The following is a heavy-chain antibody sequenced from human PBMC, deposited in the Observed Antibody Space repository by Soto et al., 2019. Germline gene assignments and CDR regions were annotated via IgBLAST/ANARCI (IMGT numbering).Heavy chain of an antibody. J-gene: IGHJ3*02. V-gene: IGHV3-15*01. Sequence: GRSLRLPFGAFGLTFRDAGMIWVGQAPEKGLERVGRVKSKTSGGHTDYAAPVKGRFTISRDDSQATLYVQMSSLKMEATAVYNCTTGNRDSSSSYHGDDAFDIWGQGTTVTVSS. CDR3: TTGNRDSSSSYHGDDAFDI. D-gene: IGHD3-22*01. CDR1: GLTFRDAG. CDR2: VKSKTSGGHT.